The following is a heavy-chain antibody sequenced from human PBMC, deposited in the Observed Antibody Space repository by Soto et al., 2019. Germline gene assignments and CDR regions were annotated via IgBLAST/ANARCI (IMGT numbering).Heavy chain of an antibody. CDR2: ITPFNGNT. V-gene: IGHV1-45*02. Sequence: QMQLVQSGAEVKKTGSSVKVSCKASGYTFTYRYLHWVRQAPGQALEWMGWITPFNGNTNYAQKFQDRVTITRDRSMSTAYMELSSLRSEDTAMYFCACTFVGVIEDYYYYGMDVWGQGTTVTVSS. CDR3: ACTFVGVIEDYYYYGMDV. D-gene: IGHD3-16*02. J-gene: IGHJ6*02. CDR1: GYTFTYRY.